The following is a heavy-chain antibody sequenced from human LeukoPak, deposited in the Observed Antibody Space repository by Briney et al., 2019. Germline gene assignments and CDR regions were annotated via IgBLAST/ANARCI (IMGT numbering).Heavy chain of an antibody. CDR1: GGSISSGDYY. J-gene: IGHJ5*02. CDR2: IYYSGST. V-gene: IGHV4-30-4*01. D-gene: IGHD3-10*01. CDR3: ARGDGSGSRSWFDP. Sequence: SQTLSLTCTVSGGSISSGDYYWSWIRQPPGKGLEWIGYIYYSGSTYYNPSLKSRVTISVDTSKNQFSLKLSSVTAADTAVYYCARGDGSGSRSWFDPRGQGTLVTVSS.